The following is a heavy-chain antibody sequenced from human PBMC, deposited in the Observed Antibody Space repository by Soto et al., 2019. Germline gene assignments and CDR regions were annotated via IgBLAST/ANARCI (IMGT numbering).Heavy chain of an antibody. CDR3: ARACSGGSRYSRRDAFDI. D-gene: IGHD2-15*01. CDR1: GFTFSSYS. V-gene: IGHV3-48*01. Sequence: GGSLRLSCAASGFTFSSYSMNWVRQAPGKGLEWVSYISSSSSTIYYADSVKGRFTISRDNAENSLYLQMNSLRAEDTAVYYCARACSGGSRYSRRDAFDIWGQGTMVTVSS. J-gene: IGHJ3*02. CDR2: ISSSSSTI.